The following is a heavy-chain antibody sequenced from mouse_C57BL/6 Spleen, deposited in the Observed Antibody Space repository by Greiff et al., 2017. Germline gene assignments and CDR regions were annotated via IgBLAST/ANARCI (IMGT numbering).Heavy chain of an antibody. J-gene: IGHJ4*01. CDR2: IDPEDGET. V-gene: IGHV14-2*01. Sequence: EVQLQESGAELVKPGASVKLSCTASGFNIKDYYMHWVKQRTEQGLEWIGRIDPEDGETKYAPKFQGKATITADTSSNTAYLQLSSLTSEDTAVYYCARPLNDGYYSYAMDYWGQGTSVTVSS. D-gene: IGHD2-3*01. CDR3: ARPLNDGYYSYAMDY. CDR1: GFNIKDYY.